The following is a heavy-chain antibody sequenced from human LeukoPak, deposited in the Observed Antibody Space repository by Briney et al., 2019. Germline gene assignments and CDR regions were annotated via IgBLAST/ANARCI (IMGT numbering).Heavy chain of an antibody. CDR2: IYPGDSDT. J-gene: IGHJ6*02. CDR1: GYSFTSYW. V-gene: IGHV5-51*01. Sequence: KTGESLKTSCKGSGYSFTSYWIGWVRQMPGKGLEWMGIIYPGDSDTRYSPSFQGQVTISADKSISTAYLQWSSLKASDTAMYYCARDSWGLAAAGTDYYYYGMDVWGQGTTVTVSS. D-gene: IGHD6-13*01. CDR3: ARDSWGLAAAGTDYYYYGMDV.